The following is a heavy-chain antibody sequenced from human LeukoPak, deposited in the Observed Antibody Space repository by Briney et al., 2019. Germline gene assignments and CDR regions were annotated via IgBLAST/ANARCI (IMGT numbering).Heavy chain of an antibody. J-gene: IGHJ4*02. Sequence: PSETLSLTCAVYGGSFSGYYWSWIRQPPGKGLEWIGEINHSGSTNYNPSLKSRVTISVDTSKNQFSLKLSSVTAADTAVYYCARVPPYGSGRGYFDYWGQGTLVTDSS. CDR3: ARVPPYGSGRGYFDY. V-gene: IGHV4-34*01. CDR1: GGSFSGYY. CDR2: INHSGST. D-gene: IGHD3-10*01.